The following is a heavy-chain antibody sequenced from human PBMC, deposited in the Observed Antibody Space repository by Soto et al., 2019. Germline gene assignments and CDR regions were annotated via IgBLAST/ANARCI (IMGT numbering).Heavy chain of an antibody. J-gene: IGHJ6*03. Sequence: EVQLLESGGGLVQPGGSLRLSCAASGFTFSNYAMSWVRQAPGKGLEWVSAISNYGGSTYYADSVTGRFTISRDSSKNTLSLQMNSLRAEDTAVYYCAKHYDILTGYYTGYYYYYMDVWGKGTTVTVSS. D-gene: IGHD3-9*01. CDR3: AKHYDILTGYYTGYYYYYMDV. V-gene: IGHV3-23*01. CDR2: ISNYGGST. CDR1: GFTFSNYA.